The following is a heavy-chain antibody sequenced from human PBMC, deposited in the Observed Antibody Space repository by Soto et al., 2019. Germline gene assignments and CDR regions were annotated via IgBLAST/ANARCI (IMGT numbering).Heavy chain of an antibody. Sequence: QEQLVESGGGVVQPRRSLRLSCAASGITFNRNGMHWVRQAPGKGLEWVAVIWHDGSKEYYSDSVKGRFTISRDNSKNTLYLQMKSVRAEDTAVYYCARDRAAGNYFYYGMDVWGQGTTVTVSS. V-gene: IGHV3-33*01. J-gene: IGHJ6*02. CDR2: IWHDGSKE. D-gene: IGHD1-1*01. CDR1: GITFNRNG. CDR3: ARDRAAGNYFYYGMDV.